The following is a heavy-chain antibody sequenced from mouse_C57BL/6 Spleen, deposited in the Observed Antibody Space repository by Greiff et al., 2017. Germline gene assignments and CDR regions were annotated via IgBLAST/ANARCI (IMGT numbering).Heavy chain of an antibody. Sequence: VQLQQSGPELVKPGASVKISCKASGYTFTDYYMNWVKQSHGKSLEWIGDINPNNGGTSYNQKFKGKATLTVDKSSSTAYMEFRSLTSEDSAVYYCARWEVSYYFDYWGQGTTLTVSS. CDR2: INPNNGGT. J-gene: IGHJ2*01. CDR3: ARWEVSYYFDY. CDR1: GYTFTDYY. D-gene: IGHD4-1*01. V-gene: IGHV1-26*01.